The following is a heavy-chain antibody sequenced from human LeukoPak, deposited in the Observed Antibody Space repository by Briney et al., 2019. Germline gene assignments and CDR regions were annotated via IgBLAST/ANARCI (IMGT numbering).Heavy chain of an antibody. Sequence: QSGGSLILSCVGSGFTSSSYWMSWVRQAPGKGLEWVANIKEDGSQAYYVDSVKGRFTISRDNAKNSLYLQMNCLRDEDTAVYYCARQRFRGQGTLVTVSS. D-gene: IGHD5-24*01. V-gene: IGHV3-7*01. CDR1: GFTSSSYW. CDR2: IKEDGSQA. J-gene: IGHJ4*02. CDR3: ARQRF.